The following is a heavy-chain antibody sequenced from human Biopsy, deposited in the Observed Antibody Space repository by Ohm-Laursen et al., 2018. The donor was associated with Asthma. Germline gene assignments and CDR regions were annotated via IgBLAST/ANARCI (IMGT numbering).Heavy chain of an antibody. V-gene: IGHV3-30*18. J-gene: IGHJ4*02. CDR1: GFVFRSHA. CDR2: VSYDGGVA. Sequence: SLRLSCTAPGFVFRSHAMHWVRQAPGKGLEWVAVVSYDGGVAHYADSMKGRFTISRDNAKSTLYLQMNRLRTDDTAVYYCAKRRGYSDLTDFDHWGQGTLVTVSS. D-gene: IGHD3-3*01. CDR3: AKRRGYSDLTDFDH.